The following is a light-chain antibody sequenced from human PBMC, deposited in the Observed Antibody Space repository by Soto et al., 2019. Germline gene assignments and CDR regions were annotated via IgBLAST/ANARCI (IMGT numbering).Light chain of an antibody. CDR3: SSYTTSNTRQIV. CDR1: SSDVGGYNY. Sequence: QSVLTQPASVPGSPGQSITISCTGTSSDVGGYNYVSWYQHHPGKPPKLMIFDVSNRPSGVSNRFSGSKSGNTASLTISGLQPEDEADYYCSSYTTSNTRQIVFGTGTKLTVL. CDR2: DVS. V-gene: IGLV2-14*03. J-gene: IGLJ1*01.